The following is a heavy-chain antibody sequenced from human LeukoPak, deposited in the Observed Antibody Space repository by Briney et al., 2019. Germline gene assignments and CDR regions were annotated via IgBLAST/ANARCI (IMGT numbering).Heavy chain of an antibody. J-gene: IGHJ4*02. D-gene: IGHD4-17*01. CDR3: AKVFRKDGDFHLFDY. V-gene: IGHV3-23*01. CDR2: ISGSRT. Sequence: GGSLRLSCAASGFTFSSYATSWVRQAPGKGLEWVSAISGSRTYYADSVKGRFTISRDNSKNTLSLQMNSLRAEDTAVYYCAKVFRKDGDFHLFDYWGQGTLVTVSS. CDR1: GFTFSSYA.